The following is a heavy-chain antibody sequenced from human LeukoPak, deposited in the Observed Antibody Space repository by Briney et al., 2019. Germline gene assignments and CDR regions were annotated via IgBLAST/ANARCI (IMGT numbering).Heavy chain of an antibody. V-gene: IGHV4-38-2*02. D-gene: IGHD6-13*01. Sequence: PSETLSLTCTVSGYSISSGYYWGWIRQPPGKGLEWIGSIYYSGSTYYNPSLKSRVTISVDTSKNQFSLKLSSVTAADTAVYYCASLSIAAAGTVFDYWGQGTLVTVSS. J-gene: IGHJ4*02. CDR3: ASLSIAAAGTVFDY. CDR1: GYSISSGYY. CDR2: IYYSGST.